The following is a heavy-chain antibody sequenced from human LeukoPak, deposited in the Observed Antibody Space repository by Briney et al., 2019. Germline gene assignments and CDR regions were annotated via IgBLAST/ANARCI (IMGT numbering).Heavy chain of an antibody. J-gene: IGHJ4*02. D-gene: IGHD3-10*01. CDR2: IFNTGNT. CDR1: GGSINSHY. CDR3: ATRPAGTSWYGVFDY. V-gene: IGHV4-59*11. Sequence: PSETLSLTCSVSGGSINSHYWSWIRQPPGKRLEWIGYIFNTGNTNCNPSLGSRVTMSVDASRDQFFLRLSSVTAADTAIYYCATRPAGTSWYGVFDYWSQGTLVTVSS.